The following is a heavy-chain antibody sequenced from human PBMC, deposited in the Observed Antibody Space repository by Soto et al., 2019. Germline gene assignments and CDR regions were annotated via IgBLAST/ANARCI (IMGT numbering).Heavy chain of an antibody. V-gene: IGHV4-34*01. Sequence: QVQLQQWGAGLLKPSETLSLTCAVYGGSFSNYYWTWIRQPPGKGLEWTGEINHSGSTNYNPSLKSRVTISGDTSKNQFSLKLTSLTAADTAVYFCARGVRTATLTDWFDPWGQGTLVTVSS. J-gene: IGHJ5*02. CDR1: GGSFSNYY. CDR3: ARGVRTATLTDWFDP. D-gene: IGHD3-10*01. CDR2: INHSGST.